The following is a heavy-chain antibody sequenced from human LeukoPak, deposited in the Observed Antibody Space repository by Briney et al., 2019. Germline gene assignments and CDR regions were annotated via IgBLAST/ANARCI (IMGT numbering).Heavy chain of an antibody. V-gene: IGHV3-23*01. Sequence: PGGSLRLSCAASGFTFSSYAMSWVRQAPGKGLEWVSAISGSGGSTYYADSVKGRFTISRDNSKNTLYLQMNSLRAEDTAVYYCARDGYCGGGTCQYYGMDVWGQGTTVTVSS. J-gene: IGHJ6*02. CDR3: ARDGYCGGGTCQYYGMDV. CDR2: ISGSGGST. CDR1: GFTFSSYA. D-gene: IGHD2-15*01.